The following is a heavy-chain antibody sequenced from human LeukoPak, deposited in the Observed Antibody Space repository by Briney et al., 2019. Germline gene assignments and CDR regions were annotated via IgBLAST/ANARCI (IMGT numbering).Heavy chain of an antibody. CDR2: TKNKANNYNT. Sequence: GGSLRLSCAASGFTFSDHYMDWVRQAPGKGLEWVGRTKNKANNYNTEYAASVKGRFTISRDDSTNSLYLQMNSLKPEDTAVYYCARVARFDSIDYWGQGTLVTVSS. V-gene: IGHV3-72*01. J-gene: IGHJ4*02. CDR3: ARVARFDSIDY. D-gene: IGHD3-9*01. CDR1: GFTFSDHY.